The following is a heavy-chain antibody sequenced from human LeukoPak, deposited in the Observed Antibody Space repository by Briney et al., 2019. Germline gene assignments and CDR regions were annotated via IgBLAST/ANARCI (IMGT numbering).Heavy chain of an antibody. V-gene: IGHV3-66*02. J-gene: IGHJ4*02. D-gene: IGHD2/OR15-2a*01. CDR2: IYSGGAT. CDR1: GFTVSNNY. CDR3: ARGVPSPFPDPFDH. Sequence: PGGSLRLSCAVSGFTVSNNYLSWVRQAPGKGPEWVSVIYSGGATHYADSVKGRFTISRDNSKNTLYLQMNSLRSEDTAVYYCARGVPSPFPDPFDHWDQGTLVTVSS.